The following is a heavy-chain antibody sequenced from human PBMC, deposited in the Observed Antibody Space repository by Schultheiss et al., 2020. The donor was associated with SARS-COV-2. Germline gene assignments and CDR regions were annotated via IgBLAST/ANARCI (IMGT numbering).Heavy chain of an antibody. CDR1: GGSISSYY. Sequence: SETLSLTCTVSGGSISSYYWSWIRQPPGKGLEWIGYIYNNGRTTNYNPSLKSRVTISVYTSKNQFSLKLSSVTAADTAVYYCARLLWSPFYYYGMDVWGQGTTVTVSS. CDR2: IYNNGRTT. D-gene: IGHD3-3*01. J-gene: IGHJ6*02. V-gene: IGHV4-59*08. CDR3: ARLLWSPFYYYGMDV.